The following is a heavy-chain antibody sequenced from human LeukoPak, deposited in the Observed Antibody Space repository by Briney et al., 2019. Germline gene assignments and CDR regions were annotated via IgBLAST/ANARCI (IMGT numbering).Heavy chain of an antibody. V-gene: IGHV3-30*04. D-gene: IGHD2-2*01. CDR3: ARDPRVPAAPEYYFDY. CDR2: ISYDGSNK. J-gene: IGHJ4*02. Sequence: GRSLRLSCAASGFTFSSYAMHWVRQAPGKGLEWVAVISYDGSNKYYADSVKGRFTISRDNSKNTLYLQMNSLRAEDTAVYYCARDPRVPAAPEYYFDYRGQGTLVTVSS. CDR1: GFTFSSYA.